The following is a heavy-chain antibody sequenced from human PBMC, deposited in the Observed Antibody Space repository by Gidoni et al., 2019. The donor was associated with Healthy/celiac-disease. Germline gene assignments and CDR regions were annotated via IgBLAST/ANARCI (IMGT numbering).Heavy chain of an antibody. D-gene: IGHD3-22*01. J-gene: IGHJ3*02. V-gene: IGHV4-4*07. CDR2: ICTSGST. Sequence: QVQLHESGPGLLKPSETLSLTCTFSMGSISSYSWRWIQQPARKGLEWIGRICTSGSTHYNPYLKSRVTMSVDTSKNQFPLKLISVTAADTAVYYCARAWSYYYDSTLDADAFDIWGQGTMVTVFS. CDR3: ARAWSYYYDSTLDADAFDI. CDR1: MGSISSYS.